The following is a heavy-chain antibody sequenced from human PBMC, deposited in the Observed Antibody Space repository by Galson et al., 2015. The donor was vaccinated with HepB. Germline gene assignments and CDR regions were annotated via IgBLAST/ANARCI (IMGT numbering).Heavy chain of an antibody. Sequence: QSGAEVKKPGESLKISCKGSGYSFTSYWIGWVRQMPGKGLEWMGIIYPGDSDTRYSPSFQGQVTISADKSISTAYLQWSSLKASDTAMYYCARLTTDDFWSGLYYGMDVWGQGTTVTVSS. J-gene: IGHJ6*02. V-gene: IGHV5-51*01. CDR2: IYPGDSDT. CDR3: ARLTTDDFWSGLYYGMDV. D-gene: IGHD3-3*01. CDR1: GYSFTSYW.